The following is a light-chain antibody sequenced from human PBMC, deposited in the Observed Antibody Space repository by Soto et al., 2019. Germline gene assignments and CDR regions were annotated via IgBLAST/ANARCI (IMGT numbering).Light chain of an antibody. CDR2: DSN. Sequence: QSVLTQPPSVSAAPGQKVTISCSGSTSNIGNNYVSWYQQVPGTAPKLLIYDSNKRPSGIPDRFSGSKSGTSATLDITGLQTGDEADYYCLTWDSSLRAGVFGGGTKVTVL. V-gene: IGLV1-51*01. CDR1: TSNIGNNY. J-gene: IGLJ2*01. CDR3: LTWDSSLRAGV.